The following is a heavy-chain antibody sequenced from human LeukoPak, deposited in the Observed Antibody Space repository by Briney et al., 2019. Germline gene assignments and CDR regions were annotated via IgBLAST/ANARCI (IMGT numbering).Heavy chain of an antibody. CDR1: GFTFSSYA. CDR2: ITDSGGNT. Sequence: PGGSLRLSCAGSGFTFSSYAMSWVRQAPGKGLEGVSSITDSGGNTYYADSVKGRFTISRDSSKNTLYLQVNSLRADDTAVYYCAKRGYSSGSYGMDVWGQGTTVTVSS. CDR3: AKRGYSSGSYGMDV. D-gene: IGHD6-19*01. J-gene: IGHJ6*02. V-gene: IGHV3-23*01.